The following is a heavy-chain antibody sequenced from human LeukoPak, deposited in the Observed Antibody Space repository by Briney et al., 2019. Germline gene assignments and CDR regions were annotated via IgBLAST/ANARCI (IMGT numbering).Heavy chain of an antibody. CDR2: INAYNGNT. J-gene: IGHJ6*03. CDR1: GYTFTSYG. D-gene: IGHD6-13*01. Sequence: ASVKVSCKASGYTFTSYGISWVRQAPGQGLEWMGWINAYNGNTNYAQKLQGRVTMTTDTSTRTAYMELRSLRSDDTAVYYCARVVLNFSYYYYMDVWGKGTTVTVSS. V-gene: IGHV1-18*01. CDR3: ARVVLNFSYYYYMDV.